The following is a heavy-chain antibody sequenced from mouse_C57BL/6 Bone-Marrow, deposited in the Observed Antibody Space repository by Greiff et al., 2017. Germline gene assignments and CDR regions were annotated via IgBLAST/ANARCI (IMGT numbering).Heavy chain of an antibody. CDR1: GFTFSDYY. CDR3: AREGWDGAMDY. V-gene: IGHV5-16*01. CDR2: INYDGSST. D-gene: IGHD4-1*01. Sequence: EVQRVEPEGGLVQPGSSMKLSCTASGFTFSDYYMAWVRQVPEKGLEWVANINYDGSSTYYLDSLKSRFIISRDNAKNILYLQMSSLKSEDTATYYCAREGWDGAMDYWGQGTSVTVAS. J-gene: IGHJ4*01.